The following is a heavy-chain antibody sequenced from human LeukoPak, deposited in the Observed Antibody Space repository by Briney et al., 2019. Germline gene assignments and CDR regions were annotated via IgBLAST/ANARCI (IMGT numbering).Heavy chain of an antibody. V-gene: IGHV1-46*01. Sequence: ASVKVSCKASGYTFTRYYMHWVRQAPGQGLEWMGIISPSGASTSYAQKFQGRVTMTRDTSTSTVYMELGSLRSEDTAVYYCTRGGYGGPRVAFDYWGQGTLVTVSS. D-gene: IGHD1-1*01. J-gene: IGHJ4*02. CDR3: TRGGYGGPRVAFDY. CDR1: GYTFTRYY. CDR2: ISPSGAST.